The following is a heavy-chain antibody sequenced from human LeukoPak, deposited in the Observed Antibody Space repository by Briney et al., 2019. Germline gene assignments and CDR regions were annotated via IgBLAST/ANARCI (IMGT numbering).Heavy chain of an antibody. CDR2: INHSGST. V-gene: IGHV4-34*01. CDR1: GGSFSGYY. J-gene: IGHJ5*02. Sequence: SETLSLTCAVYGGSFSGYYWSWIRQPPGKGLEWIGEINHSGSTNYNPSLKSRVTISVDTSKNQFSLKLSSVTAADTAAYYCARGVVVAATGFDPWGQGTLVTVSS. CDR3: ARGVVVAATGFDP. D-gene: IGHD2-15*01.